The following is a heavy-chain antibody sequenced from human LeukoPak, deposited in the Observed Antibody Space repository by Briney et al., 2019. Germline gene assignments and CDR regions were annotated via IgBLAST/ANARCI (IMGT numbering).Heavy chain of an antibody. CDR2: MNPNSGNT. CDR1: GYTFTSYD. D-gene: IGHD2-2*01. CDR3: ARGRNLMNQLLSLNWSDP. J-gene: IGHJ5*02. Sequence: ASVKVSCKASGYTFTSYDINWVRQAPGQGLEWMGWMNPNSGNTGYAQKFQGRVTMTRNTSTRTAYMELSSLRSEDTAVYYCARGRNLMNQLLSLNWSDPSGQESLVTVSS. V-gene: IGHV1-8*01.